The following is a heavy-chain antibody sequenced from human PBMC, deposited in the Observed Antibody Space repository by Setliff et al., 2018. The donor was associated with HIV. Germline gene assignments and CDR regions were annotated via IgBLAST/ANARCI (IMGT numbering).Heavy chain of an antibody. CDR1: GYSFTFYG. J-gene: IGHJ3*02. V-gene: IGHV1-18*04. CDR2: VSVYYGNT. Sequence: ASVKVSCKASGYSFTFYGLHWVRQAPGQGLEWMGWVSVYYGNTKYAENFQDRLTLTTDASTGTGFMELRGLRSDDTAVYYCATPGVGAGAFDILGRGTMVTVSS. D-gene: IGHD3-10*01. CDR3: ATPGVGAGAFDI.